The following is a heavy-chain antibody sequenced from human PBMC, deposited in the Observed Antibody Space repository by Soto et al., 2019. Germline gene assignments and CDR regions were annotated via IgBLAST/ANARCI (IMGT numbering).Heavy chain of an antibody. D-gene: IGHD2-15*01. J-gene: IGHJ3*02. CDR1: GCTFSSYW. CDR3: AREIGYCSGGNCPPGGAFDI. V-gene: IGHV3-7*01. CDR2: IKQDGSEK. Sequence: GGSLRLSCAAAGCTFSSYWMSWVRQAPGKGLEWVANIKQDGSEKYYVDSVKGRFTISRDNAKNSLYLQMNSLRAEDTAVYYCAREIGYCSGGNCPPGGAFDIWGQGTMVTVSS.